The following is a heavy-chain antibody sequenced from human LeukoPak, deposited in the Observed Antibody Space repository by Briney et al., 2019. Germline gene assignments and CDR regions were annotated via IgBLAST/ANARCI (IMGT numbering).Heavy chain of an antibody. Sequence: PSETLSLTCSVSGGSIISSNYYWGWIRRPPGKGLEWIGSIYQSGSGSSYYNPSLKSRVTIFGDTSKNQFFLRLSSVTAADTAVYYCASTLRSLPYRRFDYWGQGTLVTVPS. D-gene: IGHD3-3*01. CDR1: GGSIISSNYY. CDR2: IYQSGSGSS. V-gene: IGHV4-39*01. J-gene: IGHJ4*02. CDR3: ASTLRSLPYRRFDY.